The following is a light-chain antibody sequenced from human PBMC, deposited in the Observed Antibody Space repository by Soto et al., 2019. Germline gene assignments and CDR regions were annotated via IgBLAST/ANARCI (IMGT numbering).Light chain of an antibody. CDR2: AAS. J-gene: IGKJ1*01. Sequence: DIQMTQSPSSLSASLGDRVTITCRASQSISSYLNWYQQKPGKAPKLLIYAASNLQSGVPSRFSGSGSGTDFTLTISSLQPEDFATYYCQQSCSTPWTFGQGTKVEIK. CDR3: QQSCSTPWT. V-gene: IGKV1-39*01. CDR1: QSISSY.